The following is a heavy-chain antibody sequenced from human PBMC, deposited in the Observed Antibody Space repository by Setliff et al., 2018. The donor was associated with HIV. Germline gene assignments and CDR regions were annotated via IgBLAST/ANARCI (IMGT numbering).Heavy chain of an antibody. D-gene: IGHD3-16*02. CDR1: GYTFTGFY. CDR3: ARGCTISFGGVIVPRYFDL. CDR2: INPNNGVA. J-gene: IGHJ2*01. V-gene: IGHV1-2*06. Sequence: ASVKVSCKTSGYTFTGFYIHWVRQAPGQGLEWIGRINPNNGVANYVQNFQGRVAMTRDTSIGTAYMELSRLTFDDTAVYYCARGCTISFGGVIVPRYFDLWGRGTLVTVSS.